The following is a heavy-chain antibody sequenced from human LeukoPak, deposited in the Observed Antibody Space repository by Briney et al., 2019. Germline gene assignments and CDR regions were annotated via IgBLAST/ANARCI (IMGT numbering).Heavy chain of an antibody. CDR1: GFTFSSYA. V-gene: IGHV3-30*04. J-gene: IGHJ4*02. D-gene: IGHD3-22*01. CDR3: AKDKGFLGSGYPAHFDY. CDR2: ISYDGSNK. Sequence: SGGSLRLSCAASGFTFSSYAMHWVRQAPGKGLEWVAVISYDGSNKYYADSVKGRFTISRDNSKNTLYLQMNSLRAEDTAVYYCAKDKGFLGSGYPAHFDYWGQGTLVTVSS.